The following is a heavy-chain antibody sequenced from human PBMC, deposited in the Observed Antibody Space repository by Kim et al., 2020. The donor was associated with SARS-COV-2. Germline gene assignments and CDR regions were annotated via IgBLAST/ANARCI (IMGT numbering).Heavy chain of an antibody. CDR3: ARDSRGSYYYDTKGAFDY. V-gene: IGHV3-48*03. CDR2: ISSSGSTI. Sequence: GGSLRLSCAASGFTFSSYEMNWVRQAPGKGLEWVSYISSSGSTIYYADSVKGRFTISRDNAKNSLYLQMNSLRAEDTAVYYCARDSRGSYYYDTKGAFDYWGQGTLVTVSS. D-gene: IGHD3-22*01. J-gene: IGHJ4*02. CDR1: GFTFSSYE.